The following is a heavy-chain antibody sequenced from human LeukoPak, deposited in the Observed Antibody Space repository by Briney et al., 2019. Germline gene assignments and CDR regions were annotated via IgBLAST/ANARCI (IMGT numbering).Heavy chain of an antibody. V-gene: IGHV3-30*04. CDR2: ISYDGSNK. CDR3: ASLTDFDY. D-gene: IGHD2-21*02. Sequence: GGSPRLSCAASGFTFSSYAMHWVRQAPGKGLEWVAVISYDGSNKYYADSVKGRFTISRDNSKNTLYLQMNSLRAEDTAVYYCASLTDFDYWGQGTLVTVSS. J-gene: IGHJ4*02. CDR1: GFTFSSYA.